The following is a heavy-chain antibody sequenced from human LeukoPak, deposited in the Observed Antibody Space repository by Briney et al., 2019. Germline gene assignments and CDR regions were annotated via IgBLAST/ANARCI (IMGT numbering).Heavy chain of an antibody. J-gene: IGHJ4*02. CDR3: AKEHSRISAFDY. CDR1: GFTFSSYG. V-gene: IGHV3-30*18. Sequence: GGSLRLSCAASGFTFSSYGMHWVRQAPGKGLEWVAVISYDGSNKYYADSVKGRFTISRDNSKNALYLQMNSLRAEDTAVYYCAKEHSRISAFDYWGQGTLVTVSS. CDR2: ISYDGSNK. D-gene: IGHD2/OR15-2a*01.